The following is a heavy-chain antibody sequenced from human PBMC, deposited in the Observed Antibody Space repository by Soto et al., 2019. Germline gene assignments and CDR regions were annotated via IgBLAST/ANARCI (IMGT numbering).Heavy chain of an antibody. V-gene: IGHV1-46*01. D-gene: IGHD2-2*01. CDR1: GYTFTSYY. CDR3: AREGCSSTSCYLANYYYYYGMDV. Sequence: ASVKVSCKASGYTFTSYYMHWVRQAPGQGLEWMGIINPSGGSTSYAQKFQGRVTMTRGTSTSTVYMELSSLRSEDTAVYYCAREGCSSTSCYLANYYYYYGMDVWGQGTTVTVSS. CDR2: INPSGGST. J-gene: IGHJ6*02.